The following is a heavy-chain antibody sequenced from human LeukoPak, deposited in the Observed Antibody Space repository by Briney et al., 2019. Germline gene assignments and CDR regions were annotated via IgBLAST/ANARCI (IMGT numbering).Heavy chain of an antibody. Sequence: PSETLSLTCGVSGVSFDDYYWSWVRQTPGKGLEWLGEINHSGYINDSPSLKSRVTLSIDTSRKQFSLNLRSVTVADAGIYYCTRMTTGHDYWGQGTLVTVSS. CDR2: INHSGYI. D-gene: IGHD4-17*01. CDR3: TRMTTGHDY. V-gene: IGHV4-34*01. J-gene: IGHJ4*02. CDR1: GVSFDDYY.